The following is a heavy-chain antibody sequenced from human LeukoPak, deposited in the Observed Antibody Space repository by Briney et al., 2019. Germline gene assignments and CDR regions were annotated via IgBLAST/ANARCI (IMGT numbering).Heavy chain of an antibody. CDR2: IYRSGSA. CDR3: ARVDYILDY. CDR1: RHSISSGYH. Sequence: KPSETLSLTCAVSRHSISSGYHWAWIRQPPGKGLEWIGSIYRSGSAYYNPSLKSRVTISVDTSKNQFSLRVTSVTAADTAVYYCARVDYILDYWGQGTLVTVSS. J-gene: IGHJ4*02. V-gene: IGHV4-38-2*01. D-gene: IGHD4-11*01.